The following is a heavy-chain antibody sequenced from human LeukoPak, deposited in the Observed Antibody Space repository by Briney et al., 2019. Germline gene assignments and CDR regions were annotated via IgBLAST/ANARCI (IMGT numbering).Heavy chain of an antibody. D-gene: IGHD6-19*01. Sequence: PGGTLRLSCATSGFTFSTYAMNWVRQAPGKGLEFVSSIHSNGISTYYGNSVKGRFTVSRDNSKNTVYLQMGSLREEDMAVYYCARTQQWLATGGWYWFDTWGQGTLVTVSS. J-gene: IGHJ5*02. V-gene: IGHV3-64*01. CDR1: GFTFSTYA. CDR3: ARTQQWLATGGWYWFDT. CDR2: IHSNGIST.